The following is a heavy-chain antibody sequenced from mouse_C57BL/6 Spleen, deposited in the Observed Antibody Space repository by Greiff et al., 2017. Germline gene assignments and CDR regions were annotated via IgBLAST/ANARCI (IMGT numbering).Heavy chain of an antibody. CDR3: ASYYYGSRYYFDY. D-gene: IGHD1-1*01. CDR1: GYTFTDYY. CDR2: INPNNGGT. J-gene: IGHJ2*01. Sequence: EVKLQQSGPELVKPGASVKISCKASGYTFTDYYMNWVKQSHGKSLEWIGDINPNNGGTSYNQKFKGKATLTVDKSSSTAYMELRSLTSEDSAVYYCASYYYGSRYYFDYWGQGTTRTVSS. V-gene: IGHV1-26*01.